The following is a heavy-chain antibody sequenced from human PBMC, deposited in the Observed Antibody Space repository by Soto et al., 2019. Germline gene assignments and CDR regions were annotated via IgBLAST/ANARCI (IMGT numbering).Heavy chain of an antibody. V-gene: IGHV2-5*02. J-gene: IGHJ4*02. D-gene: IGHD5-12*01. CDR3: AHRPRGYAYYFGY. Sequence: QITLKESGPTLMKPTQTLTLTCTFSGFSLSTRGVGVAWIRQPPGKALEWLALIFWDADKWYSPSLKSRLTITQGTSKNQVVLPMTNLDPVDTDTYYCAHRPRGYAYYFGYWGQGTLVTVSS. CDR1: GFSLSTRGVG. CDR2: IFWDADK.